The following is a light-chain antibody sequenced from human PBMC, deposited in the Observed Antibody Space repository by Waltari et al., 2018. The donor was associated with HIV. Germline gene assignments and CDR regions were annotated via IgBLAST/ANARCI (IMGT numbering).Light chain of an antibody. CDR1: NSDVGGYSY. V-gene: IGLV2-8*01. CDR2: AVS. J-gene: IGLJ1*01. Sequence: SALTQPPSASGSPGQSVTISCTGTNSDVGGYSYVYWYQQHQGKAPKPMIYAVSRRPSGVPKRFSGSKSGNTASLTVSGLQAEDEADYYCCSYAGTNHFYVFGTGTKVTVL. CDR3: CSYAGTNHFYV.